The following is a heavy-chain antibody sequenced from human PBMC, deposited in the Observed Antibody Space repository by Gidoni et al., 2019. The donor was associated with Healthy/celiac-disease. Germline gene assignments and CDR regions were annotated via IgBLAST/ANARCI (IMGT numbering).Heavy chain of an antibody. CDR1: GYTFPSYG. CDR2: NSAYNGNT. CDR3: ARDYRHYSGSSREPLDY. J-gene: IGHJ4*02. Sequence: QVKLVQSGAEVKKPGASVKVSCKASGYTFPSYGISRVRQAPGQGLEWMGWNSAYNGNTNYAQKLQLRVTLTTDTSTLTAYMELRSLRSDDTAVYYCARDYRHYSGSSREPLDYWGEGTLVPVSS. V-gene: IGHV1-18*01. D-gene: IGHD1-26*01.